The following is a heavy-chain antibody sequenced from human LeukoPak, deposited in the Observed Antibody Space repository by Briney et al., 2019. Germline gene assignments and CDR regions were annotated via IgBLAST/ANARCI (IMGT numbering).Heavy chain of an antibody. V-gene: IGHV3-21*01. Sequence: GGSLRLSCAASGFTFSSYTMNWVRQAPGKGLEWVSSITSSSSYIYYADSVKGRFTISRDNSKNSLYLQMNNLRAEDTAVYYCARLRMWGSTIPFDYWGQGTLVTVSS. CDR1: GFTFSSYT. CDR2: ITSSSSYI. CDR3: ARLRMWGSTIPFDY. J-gene: IGHJ4*02. D-gene: IGHD2-2*02.